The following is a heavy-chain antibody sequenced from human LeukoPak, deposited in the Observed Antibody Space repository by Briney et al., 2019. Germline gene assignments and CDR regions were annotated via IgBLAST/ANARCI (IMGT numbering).Heavy chain of an antibody. V-gene: IGHV1-69-2*01. CDR3: ARVSGYLENWFDP. D-gene: IGHD3-3*01. CDR1: GYTFTDYY. J-gene: IGHJ5*02. Sequence: ASVKISCKVSGYTFTDYYMHWVQQAPGKGLEWMGLVDPEDGETIYAEKFQGRVTITADTSTDTAYMELSSLRSEDTAVYYCARVSGYLENWFDPWGQGTLVTVSS. CDR2: VDPEDGET.